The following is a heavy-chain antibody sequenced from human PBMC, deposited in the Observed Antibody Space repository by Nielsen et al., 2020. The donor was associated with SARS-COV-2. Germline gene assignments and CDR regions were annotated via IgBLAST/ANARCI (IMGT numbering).Heavy chain of an antibody. CDR3: ARQGSDWNAPPPYYYYGMDV. D-gene: IGHD1-1*01. V-gene: IGHV5-51*01. CDR1: GYSFTSYW. J-gene: IGHJ6*02. CDR2: IYPGDSDT. Sequence: KVSCKGSGYSFTSYWIGWVRQMPGKGLEWMGIIYPGDSDTRYSPSFQGQVTISADKSISTAYLQWSSLKASDTAMYYCARQGSDWNAPPPYYYYGMDVWGQGTTVTVSS.